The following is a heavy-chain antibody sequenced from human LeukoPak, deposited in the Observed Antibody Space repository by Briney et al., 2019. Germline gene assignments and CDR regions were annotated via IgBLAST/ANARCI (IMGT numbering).Heavy chain of an antibody. J-gene: IGHJ4*02. CDR3: ARRGITDRFFDY. V-gene: IGHV5-51*01. CDR1: GYTFTSYA. Sequence: KVSCKASGYTFTSYAMHWVRQMPGKGLEWMGIIYPGDSDNRYSPSFQGQVTISVDKSISTAYLQWSSLKASDTAMYYCARRGITDRFFDYWGQGTLVTVSS. CDR2: IYPGDSDN. D-gene: IGHD1-20*01.